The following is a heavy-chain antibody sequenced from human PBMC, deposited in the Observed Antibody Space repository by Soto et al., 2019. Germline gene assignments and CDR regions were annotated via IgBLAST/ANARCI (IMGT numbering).Heavy chain of an antibody. D-gene: IGHD5-18*01. J-gene: IGHJ5*02. Sequence: SETLSLTCAVYGGSFSGDYLTWIRQPPGKGLEWIGEIGRSGSTDYKPSLKSRVTISLDTSKNQFSLKLRFVTAADTAVYYCARGLRGYTYGRWFDPWGQGTQVTVYS. CDR2: IGRSGST. V-gene: IGHV4-34*01. CDR3: ARGLRGYTYGRWFDP. CDR1: GGSFSGDY.